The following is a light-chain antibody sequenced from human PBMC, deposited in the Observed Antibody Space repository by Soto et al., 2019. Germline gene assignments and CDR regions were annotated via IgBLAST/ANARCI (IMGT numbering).Light chain of an antibody. Sequence: QAVVTQPPSASGSPGQSVTISCTGTSSDVGGYNYVSWYQQHPGKAPKLMIYEVSKRPSGVPDRFSGSKSGNTASLTVSGLQAEDEADYYCSSYAGSNKVFGGGTKLPVL. J-gene: IGLJ2*01. CDR1: SSDVGGYNY. CDR2: EVS. V-gene: IGLV2-8*01. CDR3: SSYAGSNKV.